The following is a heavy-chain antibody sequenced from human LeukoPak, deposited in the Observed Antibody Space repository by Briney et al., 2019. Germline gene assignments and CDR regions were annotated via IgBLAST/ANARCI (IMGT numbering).Heavy chain of an antibody. CDR1: GFTFSSYA. CDR3: AKDLGGIGCSSTSCLHPH. Sequence: PGGSLRLSCAASGFTFSSYAMSWVRQAPGKGLEWVSAISGSGGSTYYADSVKGRFTISRDNSKNTLYLQMNSLRAEDTAVYYCAKDLGGIGCSSTSCLHPHWGRGTLVTVSS. J-gene: IGHJ4*02. D-gene: IGHD2-2*01. CDR2: ISGSGGST. V-gene: IGHV3-23*01.